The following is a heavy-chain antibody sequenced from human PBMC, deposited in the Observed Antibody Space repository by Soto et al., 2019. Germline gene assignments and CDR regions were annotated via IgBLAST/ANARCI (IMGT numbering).Heavy chain of an antibody. Sequence: ASVKVSCKASGYTFTKYGISWVRQAPGRGLEWMGWISGYNGNTNYAQKYQGRITMTIDTSTTTAYMELGSLTSDDTAVYYCARAGIPAGGPNWFDPWGQGTLVTVSS. V-gene: IGHV1-18*01. J-gene: IGHJ5*02. CDR2: ISGYNGNT. CDR1: GYTFTKYG. D-gene: IGHD6-13*01. CDR3: ARAGIPAGGPNWFDP.